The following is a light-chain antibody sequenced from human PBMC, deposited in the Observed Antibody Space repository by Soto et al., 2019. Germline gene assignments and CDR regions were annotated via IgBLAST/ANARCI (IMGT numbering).Light chain of an antibody. CDR2: EVT. J-gene: IGLJ2*01. CDR3: SSCAGRNNLV. Sequence: QSALTQPPSASGSPGQSVTISCTGTSSDIGGYNYVSWYQHHPGKAPKLIIYEVTKRPSGVPDRFSGSKSGNTASLTVSGLQAEDEADYYCSSCAGRNNLVFGGGTKLTVL. V-gene: IGLV2-8*01. CDR1: SSDIGGYNY.